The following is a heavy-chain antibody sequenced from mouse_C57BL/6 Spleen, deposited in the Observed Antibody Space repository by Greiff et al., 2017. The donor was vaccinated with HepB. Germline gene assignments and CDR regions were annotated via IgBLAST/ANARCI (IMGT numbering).Heavy chain of an antibody. V-gene: IGHV1-80*01. CDR1: GYAFSSYW. CDR3: ANYGSSGWYFDV. J-gene: IGHJ1*03. CDR2: IYPGDGDT. D-gene: IGHD1-1*01. Sequence: QVQLKESGAELVKPGASVKISCKASGYAFSSYWMNWVKQRPGKGLEWIGQIYPGDGDTNYNGKFKGKATLTADKSSSTAYMQLSSLTSEDTAVYFCANYGSSGWYFDVWGTGTTVTVSS.